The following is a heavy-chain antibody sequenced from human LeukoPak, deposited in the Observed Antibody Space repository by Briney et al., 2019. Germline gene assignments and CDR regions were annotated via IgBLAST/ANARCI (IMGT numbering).Heavy chain of an antibody. V-gene: IGHV4-39*01. Sequence: PSETLSLTCIVSGGSISNSSYYWGWIRQPPGKGLEWIGSIYYSGSAYYNPSLKSRDTISVDTSKNQFSLKLTSVTAADTAVYYCARHWVVTPNYWGQGTLVTVSS. J-gene: IGHJ4*02. CDR2: IYYSGSA. CDR1: GGSISNSSYY. CDR3: ARHWVVTPNY. D-gene: IGHD4-23*01.